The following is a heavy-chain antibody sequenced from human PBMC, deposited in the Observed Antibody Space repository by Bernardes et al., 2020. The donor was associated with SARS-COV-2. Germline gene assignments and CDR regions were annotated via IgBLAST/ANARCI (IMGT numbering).Heavy chain of an antibody. CDR2: IKQDGSEK. CDR3: ASGGGILDV. D-gene: IGHD3-16*01. Sequence: GGSLRLWCAASGFTSSSYWMSWVRQAPGKGLEWVANIKQDGSEKYYVDSVKGRFTISRDNAKNSLYLQMNSLRAEDTAVYYCASGGGILDVWGQGTTVTVSS. J-gene: IGHJ6*02. CDR1: GFTSSSYW. V-gene: IGHV3-7*02.